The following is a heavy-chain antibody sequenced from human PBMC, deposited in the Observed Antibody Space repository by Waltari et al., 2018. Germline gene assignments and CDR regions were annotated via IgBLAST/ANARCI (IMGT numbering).Heavy chain of an antibody. D-gene: IGHD2-21*02. CDR1: GFTFSSYA. CDR3: ARGIITCGGDCYNWFDP. J-gene: IGHJ5*02. V-gene: IGHV3-30*01. CDR2: ISYDGSNK. Sequence: QVQLVESGGGVVQPGRSLRLSCAASGFTFSSYAMPWFRQAPGRGLEWVAVISYDGSNKYYADSVKGRFTISRDNAKNTLYLQMNSLRAEDTAVYYCARGIITCGGDCYNWFDPWGQGTLVTVSS.